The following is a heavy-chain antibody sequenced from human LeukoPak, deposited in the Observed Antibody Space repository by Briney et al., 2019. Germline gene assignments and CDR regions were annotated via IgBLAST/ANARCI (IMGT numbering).Heavy chain of an antibody. V-gene: IGHV3-49*04. CDR1: GFTFGDYA. Sequence: GGSLRLSCTAPGFTFGDYAMSWVRQAPGKGLEWVGFIRSKPYGGTRDYAASVKGRFTISRDDSKSIAYLQMNSLKTEDTAVYYCTRVYYYDSSGEYYFDYWGQGTLVTVSS. CDR2: IRSKPYGGTR. J-gene: IGHJ4*02. D-gene: IGHD3-22*01. CDR3: TRVYYYDSSGEYYFDY.